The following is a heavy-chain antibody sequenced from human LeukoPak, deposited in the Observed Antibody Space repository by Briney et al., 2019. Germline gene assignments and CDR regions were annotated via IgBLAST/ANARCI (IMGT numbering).Heavy chain of an antibody. V-gene: IGHV1-18*01. Sequence: ASVKVSCKASGYTFTSYGISWVRQAPGQGLEWMGWISAYNGNTNYAQKLQGRVTMTTDTSTSTAYMELRSLRVEDTAVYYCARREPTGCSGTSCFAGPVGYWGQGTLVTVSS. D-gene: IGHD2-2*01. J-gene: IGHJ4*02. CDR1: GYTFTSYG. CDR2: ISAYNGNT. CDR3: ARREPTGCSGTSCFAGPVGY.